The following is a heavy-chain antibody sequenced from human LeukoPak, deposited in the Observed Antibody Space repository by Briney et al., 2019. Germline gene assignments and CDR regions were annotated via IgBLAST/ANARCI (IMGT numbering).Heavy chain of an antibody. V-gene: IGHV4-39*01. CDR2: IYYSGST. CDR1: GGSISSNSYY. Sequence: SETLSLTCTVSGGSISSNSYYWGWIRQPPEKGLEWIGSIYYSGSTYYNPSLKSRVTISVDTSKNQFPLNLSSVTAADTAVYYCARRKGIAAAFDYWGQGTLVTVSS. J-gene: IGHJ4*02. D-gene: IGHD6-13*01. CDR3: ARRKGIAAAFDY.